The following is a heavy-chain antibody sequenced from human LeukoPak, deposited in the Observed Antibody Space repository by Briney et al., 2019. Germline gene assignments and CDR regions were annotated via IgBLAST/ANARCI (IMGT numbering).Heavy chain of an antibody. Sequence: GGSLRLSCAASGFTVSRNYMSWVRQAPGKGLEGVSVIYSGGRTYYAASVKGRFTISRDNSKNPVYLQMSCLRAEDTAVYYCATIGTGDYREDSWGQGTLVTVSS. D-gene: IGHD3/OR15-3a*01. CDR2: IYSGGRT. CDR3: ATIGTGDYREDS. J-gene: IGHJ4*02. CDR1: GFTVSRNY. V-gene: IGHV3-66*01.